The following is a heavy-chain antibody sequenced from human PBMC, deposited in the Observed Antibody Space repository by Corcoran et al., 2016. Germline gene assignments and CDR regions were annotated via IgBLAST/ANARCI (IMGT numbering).Heavy chain of an antibody. D-gene: IGHD4-17*01. V-gene: IGHV6-1*01. CDR2: TYYRSKWYS. CDR1: GDSVSGNNFV. J-gene: IGHJ4*02. Sequence: QVQLQQSGPGLVKPSQTLSLTCAISGDSVSGNNFVWNWIRQSPSRGLVWLGKTYYRSKWYSDYAVSMKSRVTISPDTSKNQFCLQLNSVTPEDTAVYYCAGRGHDYGVDYWGQGTLVTVSS. CDR3: AGRGHDYGVDY.